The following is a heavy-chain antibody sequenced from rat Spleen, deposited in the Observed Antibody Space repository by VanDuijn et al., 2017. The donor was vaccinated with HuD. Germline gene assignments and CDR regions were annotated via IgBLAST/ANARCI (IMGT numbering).Heavy chain of an antibody. V-gene: IGHV5-25*01. CDR2: ITTSGGTT. CDR1: GFTFSHYY. J-gene: IGHJ1*01. D-gene: IGHD1-11*01. Sequence: EVQLVESGGGLVQPGRSLKLSCAASGFTFSHYYMAWVRQAPTKGLEWVASITTSGGTTYYRDSVKGRFTVSRDNAKSTLYLQMDSLRSEDTATYYCARQELRRPHWYFDFWGPGTMVTVSS. CDR3: ARQELRRPHWYFDF.